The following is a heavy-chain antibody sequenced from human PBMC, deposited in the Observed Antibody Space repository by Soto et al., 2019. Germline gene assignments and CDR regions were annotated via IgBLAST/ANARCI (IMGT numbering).Heavy chain of an antibody. D-gene: IGHD2-8*01. V-gene: IGHV1-46*01. CDR3: ARDHCTNGVCYYDYYYYGMDV. J-gene: IGHJ6*02. Sequence: QVQLVQSGAEVKKPGASVKVSCKASGYTFTSYYMHWVRQAPGQGLEWMGIINPSGGSTSYAQKFQGRVTMTRDTSTSTVYMELSSLRSEDTAVYYCARDHCTNGVCYYDYYYYGMDVWGQGTTVTVSS. CDR2: INPSGGST. CDR1: GYTFTSYY.